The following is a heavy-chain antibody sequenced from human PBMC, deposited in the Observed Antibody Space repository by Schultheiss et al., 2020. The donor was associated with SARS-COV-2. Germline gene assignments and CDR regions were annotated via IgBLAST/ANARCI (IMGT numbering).Heavy chain of an antibody. Sequence: GSLRLFCTVSGGSVSSGSYYWSWIRQPPGKGLEWIGYIYYSGSTNYNPSLKSRVTISVDTSKNQFSLKLSSVTAADTAVYYCARVEVRVTPVGFDYWGQGTLVTVSS. V-gene: IGHV4-61*01. J-gene: IGHJ4*02. CDR2: IYYSGST. CDR3: ARVEVRVTPVGFDY. CDR1: GGSVSSGSYY. D-gene: IGHD2-21*02.